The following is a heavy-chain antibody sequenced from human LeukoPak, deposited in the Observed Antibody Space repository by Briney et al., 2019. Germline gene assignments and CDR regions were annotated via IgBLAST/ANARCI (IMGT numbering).Heavy chain of an antibody. CDR2: IKGDESAR. CDR3: ARDVVGSLDY. D-gene: IGHD1-26*01. CDR1: GFTFSRYW. J-gene: IGHJ4*02. V-gene: IGHV3-7*01. Sequence: GGSLRLSCAASGFTFSRYWMAWVRQAPGKGLEWVANIKGDESARHQADSVKGRFTISRDNTRNSLYLQMTNLRGDDTAVYYCARDVVGSLDYWGKGTLVTVSS.